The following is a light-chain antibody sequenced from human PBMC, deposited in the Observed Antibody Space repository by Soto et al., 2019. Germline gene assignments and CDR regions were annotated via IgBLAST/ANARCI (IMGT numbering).Light chain of an antibody. J-gene: IGKJ1*01. V-gene: IGKV1-9*01. Sequence: DIQLTQSPSFLSASVGDGVAITCRASQVISGHLAWYQQKQGQAPKLLIYAASTLQSGVPSRFSGSGSGTEFTLTITRLQPEDFATYYCQQLDSFPRTFGQGTKVDVK. CDR1: QVISGH. CDR3: QQLDSFPRT. CDR2: AAS.